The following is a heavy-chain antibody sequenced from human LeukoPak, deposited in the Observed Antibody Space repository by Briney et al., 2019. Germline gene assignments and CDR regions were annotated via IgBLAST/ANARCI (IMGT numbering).Heavy chain of an antibody. CDR2: IYYSGST. CDR3: ARGADMATDY. D-gene: IGHD1-26*01. V-gene: IGHV4-59*01. CDR1: GGSISRYY. Sequence: ASETLSLTCTVSGGSISRYYWSWIRQPPGKGLEWIGYIYYSGSTNYNPSLKSRVTISVDTSKNQFSLKLSSVTAADTAVYYCARGADMATDYWGQGTLVTVSS. J-gene: IGHJ4*02.